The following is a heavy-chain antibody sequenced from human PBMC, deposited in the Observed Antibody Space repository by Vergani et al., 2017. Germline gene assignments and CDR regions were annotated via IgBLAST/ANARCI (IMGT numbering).Heavy chain of an antibody. Sequence: EVQLLESGGGLVQPGGSLRLSCAASGFTFSSYAMSWVRQAPGKGLEWVSAISGSGGSTYYADSVKGRFTISRDNSKNTLYLQMNSLRSEDTAVYYCARGGKNYDFWSGYSYYYYMDVWGKGTTVTVSS. CDR2: ISGSGGST. J-gene: IGHJ6*03. V-gene: IGHV3-23*01. CDR3: ARGGKNYDFWSGYSYYYYMDV. D-gene: IGHD3-3*01. CDR1: GFTFSSYA.